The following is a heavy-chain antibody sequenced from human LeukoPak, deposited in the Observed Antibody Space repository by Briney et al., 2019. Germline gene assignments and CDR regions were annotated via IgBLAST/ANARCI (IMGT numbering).Heavy chain of an antibody. V-gene: IGHV3-9*01. CDR3: APTGFSGSYYGAFDY. Sequence: GGSLRLSCAASGFTFDEYAMHWARQAPGKGLEWVSGISWNSGSIGYADSVKGRFTISRDNAKNSLYLQMNSLRAEDTAVYYCAPTGFSGSYYGAFDYWGQGTLVTVSS. CDR1: GFTFDEYA. J-gene: IGHJ4*02. CDR2: ISWNSGSI. D-gene: IGHD1-26*01.